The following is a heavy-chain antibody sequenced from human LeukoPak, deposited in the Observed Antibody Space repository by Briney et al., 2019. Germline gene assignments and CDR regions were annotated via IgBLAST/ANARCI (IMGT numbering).Heavy chain of an antibody. J-gene: IGHJ3*02. Sequence: SQTLSLTCTVSGGSISSGDYYWNWIRQPPGKGLEWIGYIYYSGSTYYNPSLKSRVTISVDTSKNQFSLKLSSVTAADTAVYYCASSIAVAVNSYDAFDIWGQGTMVTVSS. CDR3: ASSIAVAVNSYDAFDI. V-gene: IGHV4-30-4*01. CDR1: GGSISSGDYY. CDR2: IYYSGST. D-gene: IGHD6-19*01.